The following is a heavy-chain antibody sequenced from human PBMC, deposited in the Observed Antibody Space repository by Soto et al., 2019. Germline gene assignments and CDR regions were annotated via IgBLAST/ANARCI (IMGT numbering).Heavy chain of an antibody. CDR2: LWYVGSSE. Sequence: QVHLVESGGGVVQPGRSLRLSCAASGFSFSFSGMHWVRQAPGKGLEWVAGLWYVGSSENYADSVKGRFTISRHNSKNTLHLQMDSLRVEDTAMYYCARGLAKVAGGAFDIWGQGTMVIVSS. CDR1: GFSFSFSG. V-gene: IGHV3-33*01. J-gene: IGHJ3*02. D-gene: IGHD3-16*01. CDR3: ARGLAKVAGGAFDI.